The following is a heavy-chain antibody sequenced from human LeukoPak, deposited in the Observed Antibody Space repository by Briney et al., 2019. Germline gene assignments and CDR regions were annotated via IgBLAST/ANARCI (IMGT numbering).Heavy chain of an antibody. Sequence: GGSLRLSCAASGFAFDDYGMHWVRQRPGKGLEWVAGITLNGVGVIYADSVKGRFTISSDNTKNSLSLQMNGLTAEDTALYYCGRDPGVNLSYYMDVWGTGTSVTVSS. V-gene: IGHV3-9*01. D-gene: IGHD1-14*01. CDR2: ITLNGVGV. CDR3: GRDPGVNLSYYMDV. J-gene: IGHJ6*03. CDR1: GFAFDDYG.